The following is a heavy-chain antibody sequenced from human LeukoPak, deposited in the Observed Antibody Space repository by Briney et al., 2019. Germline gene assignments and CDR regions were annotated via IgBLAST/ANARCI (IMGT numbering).Heavy chain of an antibody. CDR3: PKFSGSWYGAFDI. D-gene: IGHD6-13*01. V-gene: IGHV3-23*01. CDR1: GFTFSSYA. CDR2: ISGSGGST. Sequence: GGSLRLSCAASGFTFSSYAMSWVRQAPGKGLEWLSAISGSGGSTYYADSVKGRFTISRDNSKNTLYLQMNSPRAEDTAVYYRPKFSGSWYGAFDIWGQGTMVTVSS. J-gene: IGHJ3*02.